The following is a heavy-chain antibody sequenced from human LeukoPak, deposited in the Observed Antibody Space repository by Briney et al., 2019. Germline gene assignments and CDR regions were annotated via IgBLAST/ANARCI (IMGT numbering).Heavy chain of an antibody. D-gene: IGHD1-26*01. CDR2: ITSNGDRT. CDR3: ARVGSWDAFDI. V-gene: IGHV3-64*01. CDR1: GFTFSNSA. J-gene: IGHJ3*02. Sequence: SGGSLRLSCAASGFTFSNSAMHWVRQAPGKGPEYVSAITSNGDRTYYANSVKGRFTISRDNSKNTLYLQMGSLRAEDMAVYYCARVGSWDAFDIWGQGTMVTVPS.